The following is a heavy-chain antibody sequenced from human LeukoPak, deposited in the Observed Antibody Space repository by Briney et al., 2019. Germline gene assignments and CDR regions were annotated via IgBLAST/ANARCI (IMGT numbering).Heavy chain of an antibody. CDR2: IYSGGST. V-gene: IGHV3-53*01. D-gene: IGHD3-22*01. Sequence: GGSLRLSCAASGFTFSIFWMSWVRQAPGKGLEWVSVIYSGGSTYYADSVKGRFTISRDNSKNTLYLQMNSLRAEDTAVYYCARLATYYYDSSGPTPDYWGQGTLVTVSS. CDR1: GFTFSIFW. CDR3: ARLATYYYDSSGPTPDY. J-gene: IGHJ4*02.